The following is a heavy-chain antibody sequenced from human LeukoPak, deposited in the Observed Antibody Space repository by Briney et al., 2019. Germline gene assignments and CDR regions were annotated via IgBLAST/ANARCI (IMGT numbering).Heavy chain of an antibody. D-gene: IGHD6-19*01. J-gene: IGHJ4*02. CDR1: GYAFSMYG. Sequence: ASVKVSCKASGYAFSMYGISWVRQAPGQGLEWMGWISAYNGNTNYAQKLQGRVTMTTDTSTSTAYMELRSLRSDDTAVYYCARRGYSSGSYYFDYWGQGTLVTVSS. CDR3: ARRGYSSGSYYFDY. CDR2: ISAYNGNT. V-gene: IGHV1-18*01.